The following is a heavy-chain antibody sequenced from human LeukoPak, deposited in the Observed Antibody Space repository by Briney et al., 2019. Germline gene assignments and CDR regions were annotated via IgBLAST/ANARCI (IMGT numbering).Heavy chain of an antibody. V-gene: IGHV3-21*01. J-gene: IGHJ5*02. D-gene: IGHD1-26*01. CDR3: ARDFRYSGSYHHWFDP. CDR2: ISSSGTYI. Sequence: GGSLRLSCAASGFTFSAYSINWVRQAPGRGLEWVSSISSSGTYIYYADSVKGRFTISRDNAKNSLSLQMNSLRAEDTAVYYCARDFRYSGSYHHWFDPCGQGTLVTVSS. CDR1: GFTFSAYS.